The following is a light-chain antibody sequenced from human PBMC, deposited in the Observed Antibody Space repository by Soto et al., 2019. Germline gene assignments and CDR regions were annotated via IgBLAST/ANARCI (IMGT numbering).Light chain of an antibody. J-gene: IGKJ1*01. CDR2: GAS. CDR3: QQYAASPRT. V-gene: IGKV3-20*01. Sequence: EIVLTQSPGTLSLSPRERATLSCRASQSIGNNYLAWYQQKPGQAPRLLIYGASNRAPGIPDRFSGSGSGTDFTLTIRRLEPEDFAIYYCQQYAASPRTFGQGTQVEVK. CDR1: QSIGNNY.